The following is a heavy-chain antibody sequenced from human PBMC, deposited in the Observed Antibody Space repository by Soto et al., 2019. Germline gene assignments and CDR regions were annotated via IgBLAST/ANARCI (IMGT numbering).Heavy chain of an antibody. V-gene: IGHV3-30*03. CDR2: ISDDGSQK. Sequence: PGGSLRLSCAASGFSFVNYAMNWVRRAPGKGLEWVAFISDDGSQKYYGDSVKGRFTISRGNSKNTLYLQMKSLRAEDTAVYYCARDPPATRHGMDVWGQGTTVTVSS. J-gene: IGHJ6*02. CDR3: ARDPPATRHGMDV. CDR1: GFSFVNYA.